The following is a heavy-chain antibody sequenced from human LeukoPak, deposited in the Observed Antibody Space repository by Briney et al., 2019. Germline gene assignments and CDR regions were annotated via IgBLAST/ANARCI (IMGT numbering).Heavy chain of an antibody. Sequence: SVKVSCKASGGTFSSYAISWVRQAPGQGLEWMGRIIPIFGTANYAQKFQGRVTITTDESTSTAYMELSSLRSEDTAVYYCARGDFHDDYGDYPFDYWGQGALVTVST. V-gene: IGHV1-69*05. CDR1: GGTFSSYA. CDR2: IIPIFGTA. J-gene: IGHJ4*02. CDR3: ARGDFHDDYGDYPFDY. D-gene: IGHD4-17*01.